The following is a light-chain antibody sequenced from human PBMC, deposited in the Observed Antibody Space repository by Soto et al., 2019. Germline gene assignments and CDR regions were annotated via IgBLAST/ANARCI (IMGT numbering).Light chain of an antibody. Sequence: QSVLAQPPSLSATPGQRVNISCSGSFSNIGDNVVNWYQQLPGAAPKLLIYLNDQRPSGVPDRFSGSKSGTSAFLAISGLQSEDEADYYCAAWDDSLNALFGTGTKVTV. CDR2: LND. J-gene: IGLJ1*01. V-gene: IGLV1-44*01. CDR1: FSNIGDNV. CDR3: AAWDDSLNAL.